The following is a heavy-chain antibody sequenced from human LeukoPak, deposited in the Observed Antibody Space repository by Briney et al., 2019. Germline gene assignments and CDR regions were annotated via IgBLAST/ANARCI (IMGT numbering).Heavy chain of an antibody. V-gene: IGHV3-23*01. CDR3: AKSPTREPYSRYDY. Sequence: GGSLRLSCAASGFTFSGYWMHWVRQAPGKGLEWVSAISGSGGSTYYADSVKGRFTISRDNSKNTLYLQMNSLRAEDTAVYYCAKSPTREPYSRYDYWGQGTLVTVSS. D-gene: IGHD5-12*01. CDR2: ISGSGGST. J-gene: IGHJ4*02. CDR1: GFTFSGYW.